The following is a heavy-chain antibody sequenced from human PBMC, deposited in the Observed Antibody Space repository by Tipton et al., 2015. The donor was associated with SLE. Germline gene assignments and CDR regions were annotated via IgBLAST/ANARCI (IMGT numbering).Heavy chain of an antibody. CDR2: IKQDGSEK. Sequence: GSLRLSCAASGFTLSNFWMNWVRQVPGKGLEWVANIKQDGSEKNYVDSVKGRFTISRDNAKNTLYLQMNSLRAEDMAVYFCARAVTGSGWDWGQGTLVTVSS. J-gene: IGHJ4*02. V-gene: IGHV3-7*01. D-gene: IGHD1-20*01. CDR3: ARAVTGSGWD. CDR1: GFTLSNFW.